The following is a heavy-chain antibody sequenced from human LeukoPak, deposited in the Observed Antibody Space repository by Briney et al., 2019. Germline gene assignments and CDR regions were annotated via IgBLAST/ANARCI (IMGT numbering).Heavy chain of an antibody. CDR1: GYTFTVYY. J-gene: IGHJ4*02. V-gene: IGHV1-2*02. CDR3: AGYIVATKGRLIDY. D-gene: IGHD5-12*01. CDR2: INPNSGGT. Sequence: ASVKVSCKASGYTFTVYYMHWVRQAPGQGLEWMGWINPNSGGTNYAQKFQGRVTMTRDTPISTAYMELSRLRSDDTAVYYCAGYIVATKGRLIDYWGQGTLVTVSS.